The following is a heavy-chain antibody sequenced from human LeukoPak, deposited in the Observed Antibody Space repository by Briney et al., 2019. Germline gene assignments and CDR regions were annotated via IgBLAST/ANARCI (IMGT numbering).Heavy chain of an antibody. V-gene: IGHV3-23*01. D-gene: IGHD6-19*01. J-gene: IGHJ4*02. CDR2: FSSSGGNT. CDR3: AKRAASSGYYFDQ. Sequence: GGSLRLSCAASGLTFSSYAMTWVRQGPGKGLEWVSTFSSSGGNTYNADSMKGRFTISRDNYKNTLYLQMNSLRAEDTAVYYCAKRAASSGYYFDQWGQGTLVTVSS. CDR1: GLTFSSYA.